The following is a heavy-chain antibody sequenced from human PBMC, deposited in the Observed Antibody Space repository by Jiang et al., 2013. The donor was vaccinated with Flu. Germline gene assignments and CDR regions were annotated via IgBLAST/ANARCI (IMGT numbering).Heavy chain of an antibody. V-gene: IGHV4-30-2*01. J-gene: IGHJ2*01. Sequence: GSGLVKPSQTLSLTCAVSGGSISSGDYSWSWIRQPPGKGLEWIGYIYRTGSTYYSPSLKSRVTISIDRSKNQFSLKLSSVTAADTAVYYCARQGYHDFWSTYRWDWSFDLWG. CDR1: GGSISSGDYS. D-gene: IGHD3-3*01. CDR2: IYRTGST. CDR3: ARQGYHDFWSTYRWDWSFDL.